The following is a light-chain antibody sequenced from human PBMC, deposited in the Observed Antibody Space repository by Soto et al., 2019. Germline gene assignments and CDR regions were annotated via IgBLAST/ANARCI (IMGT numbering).Light chain of an antibody. CDR3: QQYYSNALT. J-gene: IGKJ4*01. CDR1: QSVLYSSNNKNY. Sequence: DIVMTQSPDSLAVSLGERATINCKSSQSVLYSSNNKNYLAWYQQKPGQPPKLLIYWASTRESGVPDRFSGSGSGTDFTLTISSLQAEDVAVYYCQQYYSNALTFCGGTKVEIK. V-gene: IGKV4-1*01. CDR2: WAS.